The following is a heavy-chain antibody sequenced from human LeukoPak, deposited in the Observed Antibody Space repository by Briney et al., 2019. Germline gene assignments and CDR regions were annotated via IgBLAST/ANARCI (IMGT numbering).Heavy chain of an antibody. D-gene: IGHD6-19*01. Sequence: ASVKVSCKASGYTFTSYAMHWVRQPPAKRLEWMGWINAGNGNTKYSQKFQGRVTITMDTSASTDYMELSSLRSEDTAVYYCARAGYSSGWSLFSDYWGQGTLVTVSS. CDR2: INAGNGNT. J-gene: IGHJ4*02. CDR3: ARAGYSSGWSLFSDY. V-gene: IGHV1-3*01. CDR1: GYTFTSYA.